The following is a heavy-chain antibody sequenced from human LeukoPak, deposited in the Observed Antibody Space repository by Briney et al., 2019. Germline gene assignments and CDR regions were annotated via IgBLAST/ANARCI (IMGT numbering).Heavy chain of an antibody. Sequence: GSVKVSCKASGFSFTGYFMHRVRQAPGQGPEWMGRIDPNSGGTNYALKFQGRVTMTRDTPITTAYMDLSRLRSDDTAVYYCARGPHDTAYYFDQWGQGTLVTVSS. V-gene: IGHV1-2*06. CDR2: IDPNSGGT. CDR3: ARGPHDTAYYFDQ. D-gene: IGHD5-18*01. J-gene: IGHJ4*02. CDR1: GFSFTGYF.